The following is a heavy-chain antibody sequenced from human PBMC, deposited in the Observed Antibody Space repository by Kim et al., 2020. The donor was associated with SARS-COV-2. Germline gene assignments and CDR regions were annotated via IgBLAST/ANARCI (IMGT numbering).Heavy chain of an antibody. D-gene: IGHD3-9*01. J-gene: IGHJ6*03. CDR1: GYTFTSYD. Sequence: ASVKVSCKASGYTFTSYDINWVRQATGQGLEWMGWMNPNSGNTGYAQKFQGRVTMTRNTSISTAYMELSSPRSEDTAVYYCARPSGPLRYFDWFPRGYYYYYMDVWGKGTTVTVSS. CDR2: MNPNSGNT. V-gene: IGHV1-8*01. CDR3: ARPSGPLRYFDWFPRGYYYYYMDV.